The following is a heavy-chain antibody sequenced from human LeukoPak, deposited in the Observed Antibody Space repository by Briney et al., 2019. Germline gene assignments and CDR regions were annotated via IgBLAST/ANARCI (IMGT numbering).Heavy chain of an antibody. J-gene: IGHJ6*02. CDR2: IITIFGTA. D-gene: IGHD6-19*01. Sequence: GSSLKVSCKASGVAFSSYAISWVRQAPGQGLEWMGGIITIFGTANYAQKFQGRVTITADESTSTAYMELSSLRSEDTAVYYCASKTSSIAVAGTHYYYYGMDVWGQGTTVTVSS. CDR3: ASKTSSIAVAGTHYYYYGMDV. CDR1: GVAFSSYA. V-gene: IGHV1-69*01.